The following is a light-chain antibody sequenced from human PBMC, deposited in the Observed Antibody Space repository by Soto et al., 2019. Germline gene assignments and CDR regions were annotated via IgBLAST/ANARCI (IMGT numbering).Light chain of an antibody. CDR2: GAS. CDR1: QSVGSNY. J-gene: IGKJ5*01. V-gene: IGKV3-20*01. Sequence: EIVLTQFPGTLSLSPWERATLSCRASQSVGSNYLAWYQQRPGQPPNLLIFGASHRAPDIPDRFSGSGCGTYFPITISRLEPQDSAMYYCQQYVISVTFGQGTRLEI. CDR3: QQYVISVT.